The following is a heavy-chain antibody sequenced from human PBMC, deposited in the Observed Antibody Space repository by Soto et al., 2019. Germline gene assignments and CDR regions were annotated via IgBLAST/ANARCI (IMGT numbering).Heavy chain of an antibody. CDR1: GGCSSRSL. CDR2: IYSSGNT. Sequence: LELRSLTCSVCGGCSSRSLCYWLQQPPGKGLEWIGYIYSSGNTNYNPSLKSRVTMSVVTSKNQFSLKLSSVTAADTAVFYCARHTAYGDYHLAYWSQRTLVTVSS. V-gene: IGHV4-59*08. D-gene: IGHD4-17*01. J-gene: IGHJ4*02. CDR3: ARHTAYGDYHLAY.